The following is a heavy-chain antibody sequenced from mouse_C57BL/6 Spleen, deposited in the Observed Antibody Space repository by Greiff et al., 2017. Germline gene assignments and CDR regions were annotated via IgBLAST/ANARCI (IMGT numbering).Heavy chain of an antibody. CDR3: ARDEGDDYAMDY. J-gene: IGHJ4*01. CDR1: GFTFSSYA. D-gene: IGHD3-3*01. CDR2: ISDGGSYT. Sequence: EVKVVESGGGLVKPGGSLKLSCAASGFTFSSYAMSWVRQTPEKRLEWVATISDGGSYTYYPDNVKGRFTISRDNAKNNLYLQMSHLKSEDTAMYYCARDEGDDYAMDYWGQGTSVTVSS. V-gene: IGHV5-4*01.